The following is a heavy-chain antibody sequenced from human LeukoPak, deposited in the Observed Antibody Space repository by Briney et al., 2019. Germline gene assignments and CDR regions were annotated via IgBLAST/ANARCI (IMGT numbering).Heavy chain of an antibody. Sequence: SETLSLTCTVSGGSISSYYWSWIRQPPGKGLEWIGYIYYSGSTNYNPSLKSRVTISVDTSKNQFSLKLSSVTAADMAVYYCARVPCYDSSGYPTAADYWGQGTLVTVSS. CDR1: GGSISSYY. D-gene: IGHD3-22*01. V-gene: IGHV4-59*01. CDR3: ARVPCYDSSGYPTAADY. CDR2: IYYSGST. J-gene: IGHJ4*02.